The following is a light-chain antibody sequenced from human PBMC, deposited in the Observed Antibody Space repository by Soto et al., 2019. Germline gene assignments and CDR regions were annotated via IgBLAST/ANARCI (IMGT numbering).Light chain of an antibody. CDR2: KAS. CDR1: HGIXSW. CDR3: QQYKRYSRT. Sequence: IPLTKSPSTLSASVGDSVTITCLASHGIXSWFAWYQQKPGKAPKVLXDKASSLERGGPSRLSGSGSGTEFTLTISSLQPEDFATYYCQQYKRYSRTFGQGTKVDIK. V-gene: IGKV1-5*03. J-gene: IGKJ1*01.